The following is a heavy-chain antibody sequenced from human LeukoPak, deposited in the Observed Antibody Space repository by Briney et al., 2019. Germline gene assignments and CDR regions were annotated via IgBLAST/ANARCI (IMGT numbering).Heavy chain of an antibody. J-gene: IGHJ6*02. CDR2: VNRDGSET. CDR3: ARNNGMDV. Sequence: GGSLRLSCAASGFTFSSYAMSWVRQVPGRGPEWVANVNRDGSETYYLDSVKGRFTISKDNAKNSLYLQMNSQRAEDTALYHCARNNGMDVWGQGTTVIVSS. V-gene: IGHV3-7*03. CDR1: GFTFSSYA.